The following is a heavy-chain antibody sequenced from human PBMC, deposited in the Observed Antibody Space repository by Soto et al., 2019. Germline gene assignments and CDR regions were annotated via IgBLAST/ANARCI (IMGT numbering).Heavy chain of an antibody. D-gene: IGHD4-17*01. CDR2: IKNDGAMT. J-gene: IGHJ4*02. CDR3: VRQGLDANFDF. V-gene: IGHV3-74*01. CDR1: GLTFSGHW. Sequence: EVQLVESGGGLVQPGGSLRLSCAASGLTFSGHWMHWVRQTPGKGLMWVSRIKNDGAMTNYADSVRGRFSISRDNAKNTLYLQMDSLRAEDTAVYYCVRQGLDANFDFWGQGTLVTVSS.